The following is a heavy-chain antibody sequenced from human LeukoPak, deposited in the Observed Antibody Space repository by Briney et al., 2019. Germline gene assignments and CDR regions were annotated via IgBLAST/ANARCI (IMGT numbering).Heavy chain of an antibody. CDR2: ISYDGSNK. J-gene: IGHJ5*02. CDR3: AKGLGDVFDNTGRYSNWFDP. Sequence: PGRSLRLFCAASGFTFSSYGMHWVRQAPGKGLEWVAVISYDGSNKYYADSVKGRFTISRDNSKNTLYLQMNSLRAEDTAVYYCAKGLGDVFDNTGRYSNWFDPWGQGTLVTVSS. D-gene: IGHD3-22*01. CDR1: GFTFSSYG. V-gene: IGHV3-30*18.